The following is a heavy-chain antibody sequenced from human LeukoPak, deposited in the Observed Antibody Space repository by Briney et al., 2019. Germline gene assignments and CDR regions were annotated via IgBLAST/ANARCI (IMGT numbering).Heavy chain of an antibody. Sequence: AETLCLTCTVSGGSISSYYWSWIRQPPGKGLEWIGYIYYSGSTNYNPSLKSRVTISVDTSKNQFSLKLSSVTAADTAVYYCAARFCSGGSCYFDYWGQGTQVSFSS. J-gene: IGHJ4*02. CDR1: GGSISSYY. D-gene: IGHD2-15*01. CDR3: AARFCSGGSCYFDY. CDR2: IYYSGST. V-gene: IGHV4-59*01.